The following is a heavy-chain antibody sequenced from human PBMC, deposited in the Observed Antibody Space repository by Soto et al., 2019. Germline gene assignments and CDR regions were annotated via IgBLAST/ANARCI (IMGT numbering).Heavy chain of an antibody. CDR2: IKSKTDGGTT. V-gene: IGHV3-15*01. J-gene: IGHJ4*02. CDR3: TTDSATVVTPDFDY. CDR1: GFTFSNAW. Sequence: GGSLRLSCAASGFTFSNAWMSWVRQAPGKGLEWVGRIKSKTDGGTTDYAAPVKGRFTISRDDSKNTLYLQMNSLKTEDTAVYYCTTDSATVVTPDFDYWGQGTLVTVSS. D-gene: IGHD4-17*01.